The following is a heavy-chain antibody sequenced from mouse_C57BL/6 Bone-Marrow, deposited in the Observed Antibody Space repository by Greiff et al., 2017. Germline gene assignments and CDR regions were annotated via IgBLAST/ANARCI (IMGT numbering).Heavy chain of an antibody. CDR1: GFNIKDYY. CDR3: TLLLRFDY. Sequence: VHVKQSGAELVRPGASVKLSCTASGFNIKDYYMHWVKQRPEQGLEWIGRIDPEDGDTEYAPKFQGKATMTAETSSNTAYLQLSSLTSEDTAVYYCTLLLRFDYWGQGTTLTVSS. CDR2: IDPEDGDT. J-gene: IGHJ2*01. D-gene: IGHD1-1*01. V-gene: IGHV14-1*01.